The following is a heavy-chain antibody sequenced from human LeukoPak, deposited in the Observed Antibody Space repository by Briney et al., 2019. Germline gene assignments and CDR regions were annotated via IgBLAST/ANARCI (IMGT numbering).Heavy chain of an antibody. CDR1: GYTFTSYG. Sequence: ASVKVSCKASGYTFTSYGISWVRQAPGQGLEWMGWISAYNGNTNYAQKLQGRVTMTTDTSTSTAYMELRSLRSDDTAVYYCARERGYCSSTSCYSYFDCWSQGTLVTVSS. CDR2: ISAYNGNT. J-gene: IGHJ4*02. V-gene: IGHV1-18*01. D-gene: IGHD2-2*01. CDR3: ARERGYCSSTSCYSYFDC.